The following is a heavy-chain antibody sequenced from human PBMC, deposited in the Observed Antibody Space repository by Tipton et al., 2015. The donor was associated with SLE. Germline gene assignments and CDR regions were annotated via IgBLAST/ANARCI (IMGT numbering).Heavy chain of an antibody. CDR3: AREGPRSRAFDI. CDR2: IYTSGNT. Sequence: TLSLTCTISNGSMSSYFWSWRRQPPGKGLEWIGYIYTSGNTYHNPSLKSRVTISLDTSKNQFSLRLGSVTAADSAIYFCAREGPRSRAFDIWGPGTMVTVSS. CDR1: NGSMSSYF. V-gene: IGHV4-4*08. J-gene: IGHJ3*02.